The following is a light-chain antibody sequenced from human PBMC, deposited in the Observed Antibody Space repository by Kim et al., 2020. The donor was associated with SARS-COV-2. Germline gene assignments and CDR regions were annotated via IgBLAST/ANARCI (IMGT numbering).Light chain of an antibody. CDR3: QSYDSSLSGPVL. Sequence: VTIACTGCHSNVGAGDVVDWYQQLPGTAPKLLIYANTIRPSGVAHRFSGSKAVTSASLAITGLQAEDEADYYCQSYDSSLSGPVLFGGGTQRTVL. J-gene: IGLJ2*01. V-gene: IGLV1-40*01. CDR2: ANT. CDR1: HSNVGAGDV.